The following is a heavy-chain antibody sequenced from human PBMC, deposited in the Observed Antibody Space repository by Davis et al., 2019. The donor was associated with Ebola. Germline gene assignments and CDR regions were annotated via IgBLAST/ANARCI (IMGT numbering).Heavy chain of an antibody. CDR1: GGTFSSYT. CDR3: ARAVSDSWGDV. V-gene: IGHV1-69*13. J-gene: IGHJ6*02. Sequence: SVKVSCKASGGTFSSYTITWVRQAPGQGLEWMGWVIPVFGTTNYAQKFQGRVTITADESTSTAYMELSSLRSEDTAVYYCARAVSDSWGDVWGRGTTVIVSS. CDR2: VIPVFGTT. D-gene: IGHD1-26*01.